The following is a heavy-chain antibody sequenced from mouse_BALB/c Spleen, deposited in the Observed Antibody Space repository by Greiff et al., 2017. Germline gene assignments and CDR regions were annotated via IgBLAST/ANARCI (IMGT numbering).Heavy chain of an antibody. CDR2: ISSGGSYT. CDR3: ARGDDGGAWFAD. Sequence: EVKLVESGGGLVKPGGSLKLSCAASGFTFSSYAMSWVRQSPEKRLEWVAEISSGGSYTYYPDTVTGRVTISSGNAKNTLYREMSSLRSEDTAMSYGARGDDGGAWFADGGQGTLVTVSA. J-gene: IGHJ3*01. D-gene: IGHD2-12*01. V-gene: IGHV5-9-4*01. CDR1: GFTFSSYA.